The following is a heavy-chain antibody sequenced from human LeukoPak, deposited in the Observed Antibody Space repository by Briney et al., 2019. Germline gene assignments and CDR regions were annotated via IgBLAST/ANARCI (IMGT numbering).Heavy chain of an antibody. CDR1: GLIFSSYA. D-gene: IGHD6-6*01. Sequence: GGSLRLSCAASGLIFSSYAMSWVRQAPGKGLEWVLAISGSGGSTYYAGFVKGRFTISRDNSKNTLYLQMNSLRAEDTAVYYCAKLPSSFFDYWGQGTLVTVSS. CDR3: AKLPSSFFDY. V-gene: IGHV3-23*01. J-gene: IGHJ4*02. CDR2: ISGSGGST.